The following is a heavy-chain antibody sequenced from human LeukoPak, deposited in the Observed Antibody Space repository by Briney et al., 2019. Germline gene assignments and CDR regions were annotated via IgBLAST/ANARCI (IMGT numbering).Heavy chain of an antibody. V-gene: IGHV3-23*01. CDR1: GFTFSIYA. J-gene: IGHJ4*02. Sequence: GGSLRLTCAASGFTFSIYAMSWVRQGTGKGLEWVSSTSSGGELTFYADSVKGRFTISRDNSKNTLYLQMNSLRAEDTAVYYCAKDRPNYYHDNGHYYRRGGDCWGQGTLVTVSS. D-gene: IGHD3-22*01. CDR3: AKDRPNYYHDNGHYYRRGGDC. CDR2: TSSGGELT.